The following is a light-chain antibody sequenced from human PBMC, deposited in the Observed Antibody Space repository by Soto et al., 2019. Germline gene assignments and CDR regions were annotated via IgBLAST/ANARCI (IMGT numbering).Light chain of an antibody. Sequence: DIQMTQSPTTLSASVGDRVTITCRASQSISNWLAWYQQKPGKAPKLLIYDASSLEGGVPSRFSDSGSGTEFTLTISSLQPDDFAAYHCQQLYTLPFTFGQGTRLEIK. V-gene: IGKV1-5*01. CDR2: DAS. J-gene: IGKJ5*01. CDR1: QSISNW. CDR3: QQLYTLPFT.